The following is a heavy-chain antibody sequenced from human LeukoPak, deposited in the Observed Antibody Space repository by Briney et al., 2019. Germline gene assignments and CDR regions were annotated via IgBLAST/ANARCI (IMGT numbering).Heavy chain of an antibody. CDR2: IYSGGST. CDR1: GFTVSSNY. J-gene: IGHJ4*02. V-gene: IGHV3-66*01. D-gene: IGHD6-13*01. CDR3: ARGYSSSWSFDY. Sequence: GGSLRLSCAASGFTVSSNYMSWVRQAPGKGLEWVSVIYSGGSTYYADSVKGRFTTSRDNSKNTLYLQMNSLRAEDTAVYYCARGYSSSWSFDYWGQGTLVTVSS.